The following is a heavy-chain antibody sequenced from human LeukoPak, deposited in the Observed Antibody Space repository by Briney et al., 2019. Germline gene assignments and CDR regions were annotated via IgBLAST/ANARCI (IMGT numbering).Heavy chain of an antibody. J-gene: IGHJ6*03. D-gene: IGHD6-13*01. Sequence: GASVKVSCKTSGYTFTGYYMHWVRQAPGQGLEWMGWINPNSGGTNYAQKFQGRVTMTRDTSISTAYMELSRLRSDDTAVYYCARARHPAAGRLYYYYYMDVWGKGTTVTISS. CDR2: INPNSGGT. CDR3: ARARHPAAGRLYYYYYMDV. V-gene: IGHV1-2*02. CDR1: GYTFTGYY.